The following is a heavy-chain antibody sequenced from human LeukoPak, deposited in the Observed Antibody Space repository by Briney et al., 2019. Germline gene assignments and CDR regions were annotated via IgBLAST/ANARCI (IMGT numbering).Heavy chain of an antibody. J-gene: IGHJ3*02. Sequence: GGSLRLSCVVSGFNIDTAYMTWVRQAPGKGLEWVSLIYSGGTTYYADSVRGRFTISRDNAKNSLYLQMDSLRAEDTAVYYCARDPSGTYYPRVSGALDIWGQGTMVTVSS. CDR2: IYSGGTT. D-gene: IGHD1-26*01. V-gene: IGHV3-66*01. CDR1: GFNIDTAY. CDR3: ARDPSGTYYPRVSGALDI.